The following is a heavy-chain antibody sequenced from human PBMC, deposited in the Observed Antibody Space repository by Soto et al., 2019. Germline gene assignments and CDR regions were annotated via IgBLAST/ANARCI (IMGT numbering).Heavy chain of an antibody. CDR2: IYYSGST. V-gene: IGHV4-30-4*01. CDR1: GGSISSGDYY. D-gene: IGHD6-19*01. J-gene: IGHJ4*02. CDR3: ARLTPGYSSGWFIDY. Sequence: QVQLQESGPGLVKPSQTLSLTCTVSGGSISSGDYYWSWMRQPPEKGLEWIGYIYYSGSTYYNPSLKSRVTISVDTSKNQFSLKLSSVTAADTAVYYCARLTPGYSSGWFIDYWGQGTLVTVSS.